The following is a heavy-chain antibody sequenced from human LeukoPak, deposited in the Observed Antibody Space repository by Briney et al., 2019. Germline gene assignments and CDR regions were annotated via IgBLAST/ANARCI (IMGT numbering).Heavy chain of an antibody. J-gene: IGHJ4*02. CDR3: ARVGSYYDSSGYYLSGFDY. V-gene: IGHV4-38-2*02. CDR1: GYFITSGYY. Sequence: PSETLSLTCSVTGYFITSGYYWGWIRQPPGKGLEWIGNVYDSGSSTLYNPSLKSRVTISLDTSKNQFSLWLKSVTAADTAVYYCARVGSYYDSSGYYLSGFDYWGQGTLVTVSS. D-gene: IGHD3-22*01. CDR2: VYDSGSST.